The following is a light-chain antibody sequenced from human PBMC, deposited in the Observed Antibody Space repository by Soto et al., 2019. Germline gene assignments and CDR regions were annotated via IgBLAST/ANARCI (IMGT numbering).Light chain of an antibody. CDR2: STN. CDR1: SGSVSTSYY. Sequence: QTVVTQEPSFSVSPGRTVTLTCGLSSGSVSTSYYPSWYQQTPGQAPRTLIYSTNTRSSGVPHRFSGSILGNKAALTITGAQADDESDDYCVLYMGSGIWVFGGGTKLTVL. V-gene: IGLV8-61*01. J-gene: IGLJ3*02. CDR3: VLYMGSGIWV.